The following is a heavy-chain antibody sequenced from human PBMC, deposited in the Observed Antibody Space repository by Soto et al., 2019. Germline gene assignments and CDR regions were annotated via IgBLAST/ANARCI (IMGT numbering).Heavy chain of an antibody. CDR2: MYHSGST. J-gene: IGHJ4*02. D-gene: IGHD2-2*01. V-gene: IGHV4-31*03. CDR1: GGSISSEDYY. CDR3: ARGHCSSTSCYGELDS. Sequence: SSETLSLTCTVSGGSISSEDYYWSWIRQHPGKGLEWIGYMYHSGSTYYNPSLKSRLSISVDTSKNQFSLKLSSVTAADTAVYYCARGHCSSTSCYGELDSWGQGTLVTVSS.